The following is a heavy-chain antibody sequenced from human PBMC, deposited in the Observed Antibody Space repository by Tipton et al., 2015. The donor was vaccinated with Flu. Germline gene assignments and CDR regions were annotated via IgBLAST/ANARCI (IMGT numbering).Heavy chain of an antibody. Sequence: SLRLSCAASGFTFSSYSMSWVRQAPGQGLEWISYISSSISTIYYADSVKGRFTISRDNAKNSLYLQMNSLRSEDTAVYYCARDRGSGSYTFDFWGQGTMVTVSS. CDR3: ARDRGSGSYTFDF. V-gene: IGHV3-48*04. CDR2: ISSSISTI. J-gene: IGHJ3*01. D-gene: IGHD3-10*01. CDR1: GFTFSSYS.